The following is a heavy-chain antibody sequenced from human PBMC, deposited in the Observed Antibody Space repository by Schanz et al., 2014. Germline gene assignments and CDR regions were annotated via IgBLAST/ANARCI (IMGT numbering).Heavy chain of an antibody. J-gene: IGHJ4*02. CDR1: GYTFTSDD. V-gene: IGHV1-8*01. CDR3: ARGRTFDY. CDR2: MNPNSGDT. Sequence: QVQLVQSGTEVKKPGASVKVSCKASGYTFTSDDITWVRQAPGQGLEWMGWMNPNSGDTGYPRKFQDRVTMTRNTSISTAYMELNSLTAEDTAVYYCARGRTFDYWGQGTLVTVSA.